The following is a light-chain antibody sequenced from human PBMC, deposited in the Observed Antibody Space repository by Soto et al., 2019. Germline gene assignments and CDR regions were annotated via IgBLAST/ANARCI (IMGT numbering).Light chain of an antibody. CDR1: ESVTNS. CDR2: RAS. CDR3: QQYGSSVRT. J-gene: IGKJ1*01. Sequence: EIVLTQSPDTLSLSPGERATLSCRASESVTNSFAWYQQKPGQAPRLLIYRASNRATGIPDRFSGSGSGTDFTLTISRLEPEDFAVYYCQQYGSSVRTFGQGTRV. V-gene: IGKV3-20*01.